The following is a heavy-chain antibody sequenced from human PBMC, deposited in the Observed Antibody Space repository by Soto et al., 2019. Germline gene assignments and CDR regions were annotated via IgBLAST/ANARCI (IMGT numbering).Heavy chain of an antibody. D-gene: IGHD5-18*01. CDR2: TRNKANSYTT. CDR3: ARGYSYAPYYFDY. J-gene: IGHJ4*02. Sequence: EVQLVESGGGLVQPGGSLRLSCAASGFTFSDHYMDWVRQAPGKGLEWVGRTRNKANSYTTEYAASVKGRFTISRDDSKHSLYLQMNSLKTEDTAVYYCARGYSYAPYYFDYWGQGTLVTVSS. V-gene: IGHV3-72*01. CDR1: GFTFSDHY.